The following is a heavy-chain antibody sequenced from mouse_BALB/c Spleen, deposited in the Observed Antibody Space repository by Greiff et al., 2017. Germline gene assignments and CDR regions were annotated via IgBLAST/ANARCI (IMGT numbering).Heavy chain of an antibody. CDR2: ISYSGST. CDR1: GYSITSDYA. Sequence: EVQLQQSGPGLVKPSQSLSLTCTVTGYSITSDYAWNWIRQFPGNKLEWMGYISYSGSTSYNPSLKSRISITRDTSKNQFFLQLNSVTTEDTATYYCARLALEDYFDYWGQGTTLTVSS. V-gene: IGHV3-2*02. CDR3: ARLALEDYFDY. J-gene: IGHJ2*01.